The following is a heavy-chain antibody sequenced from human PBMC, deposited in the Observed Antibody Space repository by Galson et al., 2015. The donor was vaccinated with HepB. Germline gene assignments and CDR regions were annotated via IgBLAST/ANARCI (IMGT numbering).Heavy chain of an antibody. CDR1: GFTFNNAW. D-gene: IGHD1-26*01. J-gene: IGHJ4*02. CDR3: TTGPLIVGANPNCFDY. Sequence: SLRLSCAASGFTFNNAWMNWVRQAPGKGLEWVGRIKSITDGGTTDYAAPVKGRFTISRDDSKNTLYLQMNSLKTEDTAVYYCTTGPLIVGANPNCFDYWGQGTLVTVSS. V-gene: IGHV3-15*07. CDR2: IKSITDGGTT.